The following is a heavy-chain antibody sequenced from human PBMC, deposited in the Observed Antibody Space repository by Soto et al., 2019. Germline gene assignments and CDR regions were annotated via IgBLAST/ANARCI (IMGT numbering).Heavy chain of an antibody. CDR3: ARAYEGDYFDY. CDR2: ISYDGGNK. Sequence: QVQLVESGGGLVQPGGSLRLSCAASGFTFSSYARHWVRQAPGKGLEWVAVISYDGGNKYYADSVKGRFTISRDNSKNTLYLQMNSLRAEDTAVYYCARAYEGDYFDYWGQGTLVTVSS. CDR1: GFTFSSYA. J-gene: IGHJ4*02. V-gene: IGHV3-30-3*01. D-gene: IGHD3-16*01.